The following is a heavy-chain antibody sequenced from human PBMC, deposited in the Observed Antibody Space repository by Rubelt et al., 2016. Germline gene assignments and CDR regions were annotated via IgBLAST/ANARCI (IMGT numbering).Heavy chain of an antibody. J-gene: IGHJ4*02. D-gene: IGHD6-13*01. Sequence: VSCKASGYTFTSYGISWVRQAPGQGLEWMGWISAYNGNTNYAQKLQGRVTMTTDTSTSTAYMELRSLRSDDTAVYYCARLTAAAGTSVFDYWGQGTLVTVSS. V-gene: IGHV1-18*01. CDR1: GYTFTSYG. CDR3: ARLTAAAGTSVFDY. CDR2: ISAYNGNT.